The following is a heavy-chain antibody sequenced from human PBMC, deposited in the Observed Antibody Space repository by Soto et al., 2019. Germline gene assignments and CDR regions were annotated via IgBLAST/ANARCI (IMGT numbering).Heavy chain of an antibody. Sequence: GGSVKGSYKSPRETFTSYYMNWVRQAPGQGLEWMGVINPHGGSTAYAQKFKGRVTLTRDTSASTVYMEVSSLTSEDTAMYYCARSSGGNFGIIIEGTNWFAPWGQGTLVTVSS. J-gene: IGHJ5*02. CDR3: ARSSGGNFGIIIEGTNWFAP. V-gene: IGHV1-46*01. D-gene: IGHD1-26*01. CDR2: INPHGGST. CDR1: RETFTSYY.